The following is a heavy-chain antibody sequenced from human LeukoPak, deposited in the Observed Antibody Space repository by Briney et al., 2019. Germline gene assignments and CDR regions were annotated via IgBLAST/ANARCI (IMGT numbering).Heavy chain of an antibody. CDR1: GCTFTSYY. D-gene: IGHD3-22*01. CDR3: ARATWYYYDSSGYSDAFDI. Sequence: ASVKVSCKASGCTFTSYYMHWVRQAPGQGLEWMGIISPSGGSTGYAQKFQGRVTMTRDTSTSTVYMELSSLRSEDTAVYYCARATWYYYDSSGYSDAFDIWGQGTMVTVSS. V-gene: IGHV1-46*01. J-gene: IGHJ3*02. CDR2: ISPSGGST.